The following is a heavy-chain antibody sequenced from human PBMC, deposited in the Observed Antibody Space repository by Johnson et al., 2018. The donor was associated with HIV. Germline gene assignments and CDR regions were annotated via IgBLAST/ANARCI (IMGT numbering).Heavy chain of an antibody. Sequence: QVQLVESGGGVVQPGRSLRLSCVASGFTFRTSGMHWVRQAPGQGLEWVAVIWYDGNNEYYVDSVKGRFTISRDNAKNSLYLQMNSLRVEDTALYYCAKDCRDCGTFDIWGQGTMVTVSS. D-gene: IGHD2-21*02. V-gene: IGHV3-33*03. J-gene: IGHJ3*02. CDR2: IWYDGNNE. CDR1: GFTFRTSG. CDR3: AKDCRDCGTFDI.